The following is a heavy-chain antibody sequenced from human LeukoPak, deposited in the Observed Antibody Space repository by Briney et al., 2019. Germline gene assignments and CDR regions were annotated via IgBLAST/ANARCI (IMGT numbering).Heavy chain of an antibody. D-gene: IGHD3-9*01. CDR1: GFTFDDYA. V-gene: IGHV3-9*01. CDR3: AKARTSILTPFDY. Sequence: GGSLRLSCAASGFTFDDYAMHWVRQAPGKGLEWVSGISWNSGSIGYADSVKGRFTISRGNAKNSLYLQMNSLRAEDTALYYCAKARTSILTPFDYWGQGTLVTVSS. J-gene: IGHJ4*02. CDR2: ISWNSGSI.